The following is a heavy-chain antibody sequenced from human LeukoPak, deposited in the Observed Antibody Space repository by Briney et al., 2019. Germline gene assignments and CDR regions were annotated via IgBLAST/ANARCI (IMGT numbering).Heavy chain of an antibody. D-gene: IGHD6-19*01. J-gene: IGHJ2*01. CDR1: GDSVSSNSAA. Sequence: SQTLSLTCAISGDSVSSNSAAWHWLRQSPSRGLEWLGRTFYRSKWYNDYAVSVKSRITINPDTSKNQFSLQLNSVTPEDTAVYYCARDEGTSGWYENWYFDLWGRGTLVTVSS. CDR3: ARDEGTSGWYENWYFDL. V-gene: IGHV6-1*01. CDR2: TFYRSKWYN.